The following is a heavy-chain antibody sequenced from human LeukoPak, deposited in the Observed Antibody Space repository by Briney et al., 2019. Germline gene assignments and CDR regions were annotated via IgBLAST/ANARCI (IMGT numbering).Heavy chain of an antibody. D-gene: IGHD4-23*01. CDR1: GFTFDDYA. J-gene: IGHJ4*02. CDR2: ISWNSGSI. CDR3: ARDGYGGNSGNY. Sequence: GGSLRLSCAASGFTFDDYAMHWVRQGPGKGLEWVSGISWNSGSIGYADSVKGRFTISRDNAKNSLYLQMNSLRAEDTAVYYCARDGYGGNSGNYWGQGTLVTVSS. V-gene: IGHV3-9*01.